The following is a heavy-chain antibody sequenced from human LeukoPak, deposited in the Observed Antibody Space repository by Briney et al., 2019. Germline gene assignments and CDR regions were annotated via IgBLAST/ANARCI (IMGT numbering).Heavy chain of an antibody. J-gene: IGHJ4*02. CDR2: INWHGTT. V-gene: IGHV3-43*01. CDR3: VEDLSYESTGSVFDH. D-gene: IGHD3-22*01. CDR1: GFTFEDHN. Sequence: GGSLRLSCAASGFTFEDHNMHGVRQAPGKTLEWVSLINWHGTTYYTDSVKGRFTISRDNSKNSLYLQMDALTSEDTAFYYCVEDLSYESTGSVFDHWGQGTLVTVSS.